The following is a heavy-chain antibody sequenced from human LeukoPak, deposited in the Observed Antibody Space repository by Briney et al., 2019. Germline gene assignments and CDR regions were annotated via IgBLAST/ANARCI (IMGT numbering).Heavy chain of an antibody. CDR2: ISDNGVRT. CDR3: LTSPVATAEGY. J-gene: IGHJ4*02. Sequence: GGALRLSCSASGFTFSGYAMHWVRQAPGKGLEYVSAISDNGVRTYYADSVKGRFTISRDNSKNTLYLQMSSLRPEDTAVYYCLTSPVATAEGYWGQGTLVTVSS. D-gene: IGHD6-13*01. CDR1: GFTFSGYA. V-gene: IGHV3-64D*06.